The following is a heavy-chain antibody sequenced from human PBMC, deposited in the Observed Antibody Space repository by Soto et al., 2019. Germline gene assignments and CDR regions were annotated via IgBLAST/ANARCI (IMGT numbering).Heavy chain of an antibody. V-gene: IGHV1-3*01. CDR2: INAGNGNT. CDR1: GYTFTSYA. Sequence: ASVKVSCKASGYTFTSYAMHWVRQAPGQRLEWMGWINAGNGNTKYSQKLQGRVTMATDTSTSTAYMELRSLRSEDTAVYYCAADVYDILTRGAFDIWGQGTMVTVSS. D-gene: IGHD3-9*01. J-gene: IGHJ3*02. CDR3: AADVYDILTRGAFDI.